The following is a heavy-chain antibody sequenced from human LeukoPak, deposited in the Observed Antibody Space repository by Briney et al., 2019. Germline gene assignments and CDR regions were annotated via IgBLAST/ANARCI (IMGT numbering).Heavy chain of an antibody. CDR2: IYYSGST. D-gene: IGHD3-10*01. CDR3: ARDVGTALWFGELGWFDP. CDR1: GDSISSYY. J-gene: IGHJ5*02. Sequence: SETLSLTCTVSGDSISSYYWSWIRQPPGKGLEWIGYIYYSGSTNYNPSLKSRVTISVDTSKNQFSLKLSSVTAADTAVYYCARDVGTALWFGELGWFDPWGQGTLVTVSS. V-gene: IGHV4-59*01.